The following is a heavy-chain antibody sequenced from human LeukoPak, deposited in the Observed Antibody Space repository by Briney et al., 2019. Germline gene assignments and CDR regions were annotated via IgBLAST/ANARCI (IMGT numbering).Heavy chain of an antibody. CDR3: ARDHEQVVQLDAFDI. CDR2: ISSSSSYI. J-gene: IGHJ3*02. CDR1: GFTFSSDS. Sequence: GGSLRLSCAASGFTFSSDSMNWVRQAPGKGMEGVSSISSSSSYIYYADSVKGRFTISRDNAKNSLYLQMNSLRAEDTAVYYCARDHEQVVQLDAFDIWGQGTMVTVSS. V-gene: IGHV3-21*01. D-gene: IGHD1-1*01.